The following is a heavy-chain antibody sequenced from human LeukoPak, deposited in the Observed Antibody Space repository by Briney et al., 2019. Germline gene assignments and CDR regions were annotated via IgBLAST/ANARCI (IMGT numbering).Heavy chain of an antibody. D-gene: IGHD3-22*01. V-gene: IGHV1-2*02. Sequence: ASVKVSCKASGYTFTDYYMHWVRQAPGQGLEWMGWINPKSSATNYAQKFQGRVIVTGDMSISTAYMELSRLRSDDTAVYYCARVLHDRSALGFFYYYMDVWGKGTTVIVSS. CDR3: ARVLHDRSALGFFYYYMDV. CDR2: INPKSSAT. J-gene: IGHJ6*03. CDR1: GYTFTDYY.